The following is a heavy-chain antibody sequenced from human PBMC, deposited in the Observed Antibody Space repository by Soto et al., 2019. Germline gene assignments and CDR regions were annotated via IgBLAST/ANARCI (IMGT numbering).Heavy chain of an antibody. V-gene: IGHV3-23*01. J-gene: IGHJ6*02. Sequence: EVQLLESGGGLVQPGGSLRLSCAASGFTFSSYAMSWVRQAPGKGLEWVSAISGSGGSTYYADSVKGRFTTSRDNSKNTLYLQMNSLRAEDTAVYYCARNSYGGYYYYGMDVWGQGTTVTVSS. D-gene: IGHD5-18*01. CDR1: GFTFSSYA. CDR2: ISGSGGST. CDR3: ARNSYGGYYYYGMDV.